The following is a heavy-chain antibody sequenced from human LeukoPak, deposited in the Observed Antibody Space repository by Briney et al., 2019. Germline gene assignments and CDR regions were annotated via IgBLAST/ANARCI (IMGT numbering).Heavy chain of an antibody. Sequence: SETLSLTCTVSGGSINNYYWSWIRQPAGKGLEWSGRIYTRGSTNYNPSLKSRVTMSVDTSKNQFSLKLSSVTAADTAVYYCARGRYCSADICSGGDAFDIWGQGRMVSVSS. CDR2: IYTRGST. CDR3: ARGRYCSADICSGGDAFDI. D-gene: IGHD2-15*01. J-gene: IGHJ3*02. CDR1: GGSINNYY. V-gene: IGHV4-4*07.